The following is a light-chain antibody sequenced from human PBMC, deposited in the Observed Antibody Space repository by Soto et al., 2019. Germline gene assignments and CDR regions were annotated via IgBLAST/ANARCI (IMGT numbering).Light chain of an antibody. V-gene: IGLV2-14*01. J-gene: IGLJ2*01. CDR3: SSYTSSSPLGVV. CDR2: DVS. CDR1: SSDDGGYNY. Sequence: QSVLTQPASVSGSPGQSITISCTGTSSDDGGYNYVSWYQQHPGKAPKLMIYDVSNRPSGVSNRCSGSKSGNTASLTISGLQAEDEADYYCSSYTSSSPLGVVFGGGTKVTVL.